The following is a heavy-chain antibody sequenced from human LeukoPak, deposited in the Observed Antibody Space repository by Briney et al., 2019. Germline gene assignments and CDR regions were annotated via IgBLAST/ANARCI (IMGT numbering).Heavy chain of an antibody. CDR1: GGSISSYY. J-gene: IGHJ4*02. CDR3: ARSPTKRVPEDY. D-gene: IGHD2-2*01. V-gene: IGHV4-59*12. CDR2: IYYSGST. Sequence: SETLSLTCTVSGGSISSYYWSWIRQPPGKGLEWIGYIYYSGSTSYKPSLKSRVTISVDTSKNQFSLRLTSVTVADTAVYYCARSPTKRVPEDYWGQGTLVTVSS.